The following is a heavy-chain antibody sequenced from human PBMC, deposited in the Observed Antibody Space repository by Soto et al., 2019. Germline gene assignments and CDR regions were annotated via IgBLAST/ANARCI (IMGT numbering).Heavy chain of an antibody. J-gene: IGHJ1*01. CDR3: AHSPAPRVYFQH. CDR2: IYWDDGK. V-gene: IGHV2-5*02. CDR1: GFSLNTGGVP. Sequence: SCPTLVNPTQTLTLTCVFSGFSLNTGGVPVGWIRQPPGKALEWVALIYWDDGKRYSPSLKSRLTITKETSRNQVVLTMTNVDPEDTATYFCAHSPAPRVYFQHWGEGTLVTVSS. D-gene: IGHD3-10*01.